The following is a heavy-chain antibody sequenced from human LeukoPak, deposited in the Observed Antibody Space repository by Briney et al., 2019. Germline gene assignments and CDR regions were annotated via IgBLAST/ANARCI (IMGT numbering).Heavy chain of an antibody. V-gene: IGHV3-30*03. CDR2: ISYDGSNK. D-gene: IGHD3-9*01. CDR1: GFTFSDYG. CDR3: TRDDLDWHGRQPDDFDI. Sequence: PGRSLRLSCAASGFTFSDYGMHWVRQAPGKGLEWVAVISYDGSNKYSADSVKGRFTISRDNSKNTLYLQMHSLKSEDSAVYYCTRDDLDWHGRQPDDFDIWGPGTVVTVSS. J-gene: IGHJ3*02.